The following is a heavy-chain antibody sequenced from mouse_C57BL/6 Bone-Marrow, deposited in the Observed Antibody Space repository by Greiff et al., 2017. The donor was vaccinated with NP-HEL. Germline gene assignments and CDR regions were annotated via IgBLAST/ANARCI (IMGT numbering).Heavy chain of an antibody. D-gene: IGHD2-1*01. CDR2: IDPETGGT. Sequence: QVQLQQSGAELVRPGASVTLSCKASGYTFTDYEMHWVKQTPVHGLEWIGAIDPETGGTAYNQKFKGKAILTADKSSSTAYMELRSLTSEDSAVYYCTRGIYYGKGYWGQGTTLTVSS. CDR3: TRGIYYGKGY. CDR1: GYTFTDYE. J-gene: IGHJ2*01. V-gene: IGHV1-15*01.